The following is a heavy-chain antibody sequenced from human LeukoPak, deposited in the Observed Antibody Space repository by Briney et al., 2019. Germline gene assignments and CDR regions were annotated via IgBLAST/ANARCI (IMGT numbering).Heavy chain of an antibody. D-gene: IGHD3-9*01. CDR2: IYYSGST. CDR1: GGSISSYY. CDR3: ARARYFDWPPYYYYYYGMDV. Sequence: PSETLSLTCTVSGGSISSYYWSWIRQPPGKGLGWIGYIYYSGSTNYNPSLKSRVTISVDTSKNQFSLKLSSVTAADTAVYYCARARYFDWPPYYYYYYGMDVWGQGTTVTVSS. J-gene: IGHJ6*02. V-gene: IGHV4-59*01.